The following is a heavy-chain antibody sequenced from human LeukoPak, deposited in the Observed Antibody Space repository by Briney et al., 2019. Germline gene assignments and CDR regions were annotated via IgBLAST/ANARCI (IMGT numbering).Heavy chain of an antibody. CDR2: INTDGSST. V-gene: IGHV3-74*01. D-gene: IGHD2-2*01. CDR3: ARDAAYCSSTSCHQWSWFDP. CDR1: GFTFSSYW. Sequence: GGSLRLSCAASGFTFSSYWMHWVRQAPGKGLVWVSRINTDGSSTSYADSVRGRFTISRDNAKNTLYLQMNSLRAEDTAVYYCARDAAYCSSTSCHQWSWFDPWGQGTLVTVPS. J-gene: IGHJ5*02.